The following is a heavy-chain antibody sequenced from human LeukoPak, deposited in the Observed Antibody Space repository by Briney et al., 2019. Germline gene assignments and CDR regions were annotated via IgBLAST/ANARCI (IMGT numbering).Heavy chain of an antibody. V-gene: IGHV1-46*01. D-gene: IGHD1-26*01. J-gene: IGHJ3*02. CDR2: INPSGGST. Sequence: GASVKVSCKASGYTFTGYYMHWVRQAPGQGLEWMGIINPSGGSTSYAQKFQGRVTMTRDTSTSTVYMELSSLRSEDTAVYYCAREPRVGATSRDAFDIWGQGTMVTVSS. CDR1: GYTFTGYY. CDR3: AREPRVGATSRDAFDI.